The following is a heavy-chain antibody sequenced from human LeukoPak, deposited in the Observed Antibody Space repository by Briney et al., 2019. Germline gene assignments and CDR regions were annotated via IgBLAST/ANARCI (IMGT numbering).Heavy chain of an antibody. D-gene: IGHD3-3*01. CDR1: GFTFSSYS. Sequence: GGSLRLSCAASGFTFSSYSMNWVRQAPGKGLEWVSSISSSSSYIYYADSVKGRFTISRDNAKNSLYLQMNSLRAEDTAVYYCAKARYDFWSGYYGYMDVWGKGTTVTVSS. V-gene: IGHV3-21*04. J-gene: IGHJ6*03. CDR2: ISSSSSYI. CDR3: AKARYDFWSGYYGYMDV.